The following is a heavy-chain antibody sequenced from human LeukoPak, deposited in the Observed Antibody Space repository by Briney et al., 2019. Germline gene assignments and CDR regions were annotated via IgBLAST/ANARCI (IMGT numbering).Heavy chain of an antibody. CDR2: ISYDGSNK. J-gene: IGHJ6*02. Sequence: GGSLRLSCAASGFTFSSYGMHWVRQAPGKGLEWVAVISYDGSNKYYADSVKGRFTISRDNSKNTLYLQMNSLRAEDTAVYYCAKELVYSSSWYYYYYGMDVWGQGTTVTVSS. V-gene: IGHV3-30*18. CDR3: AKELVYSSSWYYYYYGMDV. D-gene: IGHD6-13*01. CDR1: GFTFSSYG.